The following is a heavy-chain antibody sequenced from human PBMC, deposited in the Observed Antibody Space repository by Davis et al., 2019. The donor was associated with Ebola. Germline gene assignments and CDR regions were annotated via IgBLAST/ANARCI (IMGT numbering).Heavy chain of an antibody. CDR3: ARDRGSGRFDY. D-gene: IGHD6-19*01. J-gene: IGHJ4*02. V-gene: IGHV3-30-3*01. Sequence: PGGSLSPSFPPPGFPFGTYAMHWARQPPAKGLEWVAVLSYHGSEKYYADSVKGRFTISRDNSKNTLYLQVNSLRSEDTAVYYCARDRGSGRFDYWGQGTLVTVSS. CDR1: GFPFGTYA. CDR2: LSYHGSEK.